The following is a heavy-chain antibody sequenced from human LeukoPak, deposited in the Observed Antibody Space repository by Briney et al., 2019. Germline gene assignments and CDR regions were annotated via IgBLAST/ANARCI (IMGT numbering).Heavy chain of an antibody. V-gene: IGHV4-39*01. J-gene: IGHJ4*02. CDR3: ARQGDLMTLCDY. D-gene: IGHD3-10*01. Sequence: SETLSLTCTVSGGSISSSRYYWGWIRQPPGKGLEWIGSIYYSGSTYYNPSLKSRVTISVDTSKNQFSLKLSSVTAADTAVYYCARQGDLMTLCDYWGQGTLVTVSS. CDR1: GGSISSSRYY. CDR2: IYYSGST.